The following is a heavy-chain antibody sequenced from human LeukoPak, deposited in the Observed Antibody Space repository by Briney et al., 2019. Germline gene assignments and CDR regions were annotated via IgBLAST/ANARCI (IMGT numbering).Heavy chain of an antibody. CDR3: ARVGEATIRFYFDY. J-gene: IGHJ4*02. CDR1: GYTFTGYY. Sequence: ASVKVSCKASGYTFTGYYMHWVRQAPGQGLEWMGWINPNSGGTNYAQKFQGRVTMTRDMSISTAYMELSRLRSDDTAVYYCARVGEATIRFYFDYWGQGTLVTVSS. V-gene: IGHV1-2*02. D-gene: IGHD5-12*01. CDR2: INPNSGGT.